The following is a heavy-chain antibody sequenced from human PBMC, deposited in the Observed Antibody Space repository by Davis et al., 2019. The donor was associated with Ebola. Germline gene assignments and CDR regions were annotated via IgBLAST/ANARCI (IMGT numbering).Heavy chain of an antibody. D-gene: IGHD3-10*01. J-gene: IGHJ4*02. CDR3: ARGPDFGSRTDFFDY. V-gene: IGHV3-7*01. CDR1: GFTFSSYE. CDR2: IKQGGREK. Sequence: PGGSLRLSCAASGFTFSSYEMNWVRQAPGKGLEWVANIKQGGREKFYVDSVEGRFTISRDDAKNSLYLQMNSLRPEDTAVYFCARGPDFGSRTDFFDYWGPGTLVTVSS.